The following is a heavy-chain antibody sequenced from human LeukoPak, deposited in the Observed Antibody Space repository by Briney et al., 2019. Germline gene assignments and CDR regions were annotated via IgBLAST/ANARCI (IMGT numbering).Heavy chain of an antibody. V-gene: IGHV3-30-3*01. CDR3: AKGQYLGVD. CDR1: GFTFSSYA. CDR2: ISYDGSNK. J-gene: IGHJ4*02. D-gene: IGHD3-10*01. Sequence: GGSLRLSCAASGFTFSSYAMHWVRQAPGKGLEWVAVISYDGSNKYYADSVKGRFTISRDNSKNTLYLQMNSLRAEDTAVYYCAKGQYLGVDWGQGTLVTVSS.